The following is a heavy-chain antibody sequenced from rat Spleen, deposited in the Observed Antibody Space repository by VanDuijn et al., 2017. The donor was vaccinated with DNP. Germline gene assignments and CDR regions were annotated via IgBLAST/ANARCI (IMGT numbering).Heavy chain of an antibody. CDR3: TKGGHTTEWLAY. CDR1: GFTFSDYG. J-gene: IGHJ3*01. CDR2: IRYDGGVT. Sequence: EVQLVESGGGFVQPGRSMKLSCAASGFTFSDYGMAWVLQAPTKGLEWVASIRYDGGVTYYRDSVKGRFTISRDNARSILYLQMESLRSEDTATYYCTKGGHTTEWLAYWGQGALVTVSS. D-gene: IGHD1-6*01. V-gene: IGHV5-20*01.